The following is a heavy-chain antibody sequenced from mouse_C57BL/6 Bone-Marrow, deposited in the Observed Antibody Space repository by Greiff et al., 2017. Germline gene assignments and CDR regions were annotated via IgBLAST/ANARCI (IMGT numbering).Heavy chain of an antibody. Sequence: VQLQQSGAELARPGASVKLSCKASGYTFTSYGISWVKQRTGQGLEWIGEIYPRSGNTYYNEKFKGKATLTADKSSSTAYMELRSLTSEDSAVNFCARNYYGSRVWFAYWGQGTLVTVSA. J-gene: IGHJ3*01. CDR2: IYPRSGNT. CDR3: ARNYYGSRVWFAY. V-gene: IGHV1-81*01. CDR1: GYTFTSYG. D-gene: IGHD1-1*01.